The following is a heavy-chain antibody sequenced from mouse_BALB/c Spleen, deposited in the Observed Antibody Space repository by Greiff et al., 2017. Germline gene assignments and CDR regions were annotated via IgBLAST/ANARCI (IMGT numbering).Heavy chain of an antibody. D-gene: IGHD2-1*01. CDR1: GFSLTSYG. CDR2: IWAGGST. J-gene: IGHJ3*01. Sequence: VMLVESGPGLVAPSQSLSITCTVSGFSLTSYGVHWVRQPPGKGLEWLGVIWAGGSTNYNSALMSRLSISKDNSKSQVFLKMNSLQTDDTAMYYCAREGGGRNTGFAYWGQGTLVTVSA. V-gene: IGHV2-9*02. CDR3: AREGGGRNTGFAY.